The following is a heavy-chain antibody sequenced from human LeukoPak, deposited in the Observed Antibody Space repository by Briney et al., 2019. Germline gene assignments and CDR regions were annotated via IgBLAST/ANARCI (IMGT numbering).Heavy chain of an antibody. V-gene: IGHV3-7*03. Sequence: GGSLRLSCAASGFTFSSYWMHWARQAPGKGLEWVASINHNGNVNYYVDSVKGRFTISRDNAKNSLYLQISNLRAEDTAVYFCARGGGLDVWGQGATVTVSS. D-gene: IGHD3-16*01. CDR2: INHNGNVN. CDR3: ARGGGLDV. CDR1: GFTFSSYW. J-gene: IGHJ6*02.